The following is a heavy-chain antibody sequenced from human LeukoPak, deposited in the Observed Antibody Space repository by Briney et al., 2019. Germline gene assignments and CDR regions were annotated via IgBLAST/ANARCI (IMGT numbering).Heavy chain of an antibody. J-gene: IGHJ6*03. CDR2: IRRDGNNK. CDR1: GFSFSSYG. D-gene: IGHD2-2*01. CDR3: AKDRTNSAYSYYYMDV. V-gene: IGHV3-30*02. Sequence: EGSLRLSCAASGFSFSSYGMHWVRQAPGKGLEWVAFIRRDGNNKYYVDSVKGRFTISRDNSDNTLYLQMNSLRAEDTAVYYCAKDRTNSAYSYYYMDVWGKGTTVTVSS.